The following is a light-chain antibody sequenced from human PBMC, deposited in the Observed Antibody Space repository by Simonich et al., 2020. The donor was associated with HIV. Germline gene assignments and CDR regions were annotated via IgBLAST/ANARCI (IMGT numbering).Light chain of an antibody. J-gene: IGLJ3*02. CDR2: DVS. CDR1: SSDVGRYKY. Sequence: QSALTQPRSVSGSPGQSVPISCTGPSSDVGRYKYVSWYQQHPGKAPKLMIYDVSKRPSVFPDRFSGSKSGNTASLTISGLQAEDEADYYCCSYAGTYTWVFGGGTKLTVL. V-gene: IGLV2-11*01. CDR3: CSYAGTYTWV.